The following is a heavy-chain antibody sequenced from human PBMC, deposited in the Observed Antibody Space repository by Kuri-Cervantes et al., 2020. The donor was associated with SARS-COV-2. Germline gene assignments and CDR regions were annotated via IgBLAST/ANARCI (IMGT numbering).Heavy chain of an antibody. D-gene: IGHD7-27*01. V-gene: IGHV4-61*09. CDR3: AGTEILLGNWFDP. CDR2: IYTSGST. CDR1: GGSISSSSYY. Sequence: SCTVSGGSISSSSYYWSWIRQPAGKGLEWIGYIYTSGSTNYNPSLKSRVTISVDTSKNQFSLKLSSVTAADTAVYYCAGTEILLGNWFDPWGQGTLVTVSS. J-gene: IGHJ5*02.